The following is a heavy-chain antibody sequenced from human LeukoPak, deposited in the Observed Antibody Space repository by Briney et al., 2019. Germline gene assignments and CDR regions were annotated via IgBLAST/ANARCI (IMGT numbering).Heavy chain of an antibody. Sequence: SETLSLTCTVSGGSISSYYWSWIRQPPGKGLEWTGYIYYSGSTNYNPSLKSRVTISVDTSKNQFSLKLSSVTAADTAVYYCARSSTIFGVVPLNFDYWGQGTLVTVSS. CDR2: IYYSGST. D-gene: IGHD3-3*01. V-gene: IGHV4-59*12. CDR1: GGSISSYY. J-gene: IGHJ4*02. CDR3: ARSSTIFGVVPLNFDY.